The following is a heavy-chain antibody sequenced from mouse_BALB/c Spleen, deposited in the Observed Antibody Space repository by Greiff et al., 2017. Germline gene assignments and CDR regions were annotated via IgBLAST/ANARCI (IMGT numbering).Heavy chain of an antibody. J-gene: IGHJ4*01. CDR3: ARWLRGPMDY. D-gene: IGHD2-2*01. CDR2: INSNGGST. Sequence: EVKLMESGGGLVQPGGSLKLSCAASGFTFSSYGMSWVRQTPDKRLELVATINSNGGSTYYPDSVKGRFTISRDNAKNTLYLQMSSLKSEDTAMYYCARWLRGPMDYWGQGTSVTVSS. V-gene: IGHV5-6-3*01. CDR1: GFTFSSYG.